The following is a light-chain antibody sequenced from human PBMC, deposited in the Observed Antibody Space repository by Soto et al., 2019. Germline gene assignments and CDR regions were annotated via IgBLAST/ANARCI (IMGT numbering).Light chain of an antibody. CDR2: AAS. Sequence: IQMTQSPSSLSASVGDRVTITCRASQSIRSYLNCYQQKPGKAPNLLIYAASGLQTGVPSRFSGSGSGTDFTLSISSLQREDFATYYYQQSYITPPGTFGQGTKVDIK. CDR3: QQSYITPPGT. V-gene: IGKV1-39*01. CDR1: QSIRSY. J-gene: IGKJ1*01.